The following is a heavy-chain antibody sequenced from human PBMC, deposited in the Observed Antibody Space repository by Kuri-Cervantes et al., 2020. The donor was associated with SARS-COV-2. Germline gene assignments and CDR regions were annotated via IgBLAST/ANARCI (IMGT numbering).Heavy chain of an antibody. CDR1: GFTLSSYA. Sequence: GGSLRLSCAASGFTLSSYAMHWVRQAPGKGLEWVAVISYDGSNKYYADSVKGRFTISRDNSKNTLYLQMNSLRAEGTAVYYCARDPSGDYDFDYWGQGTLVTVSS. CDR3: ARDPSGDYDFDY. V-gene: IGHV3-30*04. D-gene: IGHD4-17*01. CDR2: ISYDGSNK. J-gene: IGHJ4*02.